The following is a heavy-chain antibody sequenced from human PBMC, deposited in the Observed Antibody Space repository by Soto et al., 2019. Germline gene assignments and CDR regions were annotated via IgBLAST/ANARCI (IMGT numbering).Heavy chain of an antibody. J-gene: IGHJ4*02. D-gene: IGHD5-12*01. Sequence: QVQLVQSGAEVKKPGASVKVSCKATGYTFTTYDINWARQATGQGLEWMGWMNPNSGDTGYAQKFQGRVTMTRDTSISTAYMELSTLTSEDTAVYYCVRGLEWLRNYWGQGTLVTVSS. CDR1: GYTFTTYD. CDR3: VRGLEWLRNY. CDR2: MNPNSGDT. V-gene: IGHV1-8*01.